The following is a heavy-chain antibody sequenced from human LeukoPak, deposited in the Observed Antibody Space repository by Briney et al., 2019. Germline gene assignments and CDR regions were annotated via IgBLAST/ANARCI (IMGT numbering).Heavy chain of an antibody. CDR2: FIPIFGTA. J-gene: IGHJ4*02. CDR1: GGTFSSYA. V-gene: IGHV1-69*05. CDR3: AVSRADSSGYYSDY. D-gene: IGHD3-22*01. Sequence: SVKVSGKASGGTFSSYAISWVRQAPGQGLEWMGRFIPIFGTANYAQKFQGRVTITTDESTSTAYMELSSLRSEDTAVYYCAVSRADSSGYYSDYWGQGTLVTVSS.